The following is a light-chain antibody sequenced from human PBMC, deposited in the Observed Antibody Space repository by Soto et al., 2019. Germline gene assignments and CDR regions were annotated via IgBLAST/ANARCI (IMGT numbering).Light chain of an antibody. CDR1: QTISSC. V-gene: IGKV3D-15*01. CDR3: QQYNDWPRT. J-gene: IGKJ1*01. CDR2: GAS. Sequence: EIVLTQSPATLSLSPCERATLSFRASQTISSCLAWYQQKPGQAPRLLIYGASTRATGIPDRFSGSGSRTDFTLTISSLQSEDFAVYYCQQYNDWPRTFGQGTKVDI.